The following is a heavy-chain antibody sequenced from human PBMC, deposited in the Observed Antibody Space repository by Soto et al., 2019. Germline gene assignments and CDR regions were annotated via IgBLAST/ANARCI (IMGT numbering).Heavy chain of an antibody. V-gene: IGHV3-30*18. D-gene: IGHD1-1*01. CDR3: AKEGPITNWYFDY. Sequence: QVQLVESGGGVVQPGRSLRLSCAASGFTFSSYGMHWVRQAPGKGLEWVTVISYDGNVAYYADSVKGRFTISRDNSKNTLYLQMNSLRPEHTAMYYCAKEGPITNWYFDYWGQGTLVTVSS. CDR1: GFTFSSYG. J-gene: IGHJ4*02. CDR2: ISYDGNVA.